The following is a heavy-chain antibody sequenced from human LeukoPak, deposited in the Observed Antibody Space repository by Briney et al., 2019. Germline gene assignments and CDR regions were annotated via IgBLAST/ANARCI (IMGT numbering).Heavy chain of an antibody. D-gene: IGHD5-18*01. Sequence: GGSLGLSCAASGFTFSSYEMNWVRQAPGKGLEWVSYISSSGSTIYYADSVKGRFTISRDNAKNSLYLQMNTLRAEDTAVYYCARDGGYSYGSYYGMNVWGQGTTVTVSS. CDR3: ARDGGYSYGSYYGMNV. CDR1: GFTFSSYE. CDR2: ISSSGSTI. J-gene: IGHJ6*02. V-gene: IGHV3-48*03.